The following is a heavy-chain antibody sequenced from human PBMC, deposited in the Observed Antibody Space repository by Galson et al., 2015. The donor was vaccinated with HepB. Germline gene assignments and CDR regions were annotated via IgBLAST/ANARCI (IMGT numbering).Heavy chain of an antibody. D-gene: IGHD6-13*01. CDR3: ARAPGRAAAGFDY. J-gene: IGHJ4*02. CDR1: GFIFSDYA. Sequence: LRLSCAASGFIFSDYAMHWVRQAPGKGLEWVAVISFDANSKYYADSVKGRFTISRDNSKNTLYLQMNSLRGEDTAVYYCARAPGRAAAGFDYWGQGTLVTVSS. V-gene: IGHV3-30*04. CDR2: ISFDANSK.